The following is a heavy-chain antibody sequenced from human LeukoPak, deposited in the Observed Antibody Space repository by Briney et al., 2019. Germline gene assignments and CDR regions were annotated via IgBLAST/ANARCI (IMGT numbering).Heavy chain of an antibody. J-gene: IGHJ3*02. CDR1: GFTVSCNY. CDR3: ARDVRWEGPLDI. Sequence: TGGSLRLSCAASGFTVSCNYMSWVRQAPGKGLEWVSVIYSGGEIYYADSVKGRFTISRDNSKNTLHLQMNSLRAEDTAVYYCARDVRWEGPLDIWGQGTMVTVSS. CDR2: IYSGGEI. V-gene: IGHV3-53*01. D-gene: IGHD5-24*01.